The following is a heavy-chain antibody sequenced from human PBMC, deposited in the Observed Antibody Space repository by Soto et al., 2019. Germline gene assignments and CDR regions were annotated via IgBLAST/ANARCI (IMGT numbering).Heavy chain of an antibody. J-gene: IGHJ4*02. CDR3: ARGGYYGSGSYYNVHYFDY. Sequence: EVQLLESGGGLVQPGGSLRLSCAASGFTFSSYAMSWVRQAPGKGLEWVSAISGSGDNTYYADSVKGRFTISRDNSKNTRYLQMNSLRAEDTAVYYCARGGYYGSGSYYNVHYFDYWGQGTLVTVSS. V-gene: IGHV3-23*01. D-gene: IGHD3-10*01. CDR2: ISGSGDNT. CDR1: GFTFSSYA.